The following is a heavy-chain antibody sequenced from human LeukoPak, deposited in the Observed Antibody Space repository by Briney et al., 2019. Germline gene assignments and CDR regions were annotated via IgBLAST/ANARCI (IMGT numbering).Heavy chain of an antibody. CDR3: ARLRYFDWLLDY. Sequence: SETLSLTCTVSGGSISSYYWSWIRQPPGKGLKWIGYIYYSGSTNYNPSLKSRVTISVDTSKNQFSLKLSSVTAADTAVYYCARLRYFDWLLDYWGQGTLVTVSS. V-gene: IGHV4-59*08. D-gene: IGHD3-9*01. J-gene: IGHJ4*02. CDR1: GGSISSYY. CDR2: IYYSGST.